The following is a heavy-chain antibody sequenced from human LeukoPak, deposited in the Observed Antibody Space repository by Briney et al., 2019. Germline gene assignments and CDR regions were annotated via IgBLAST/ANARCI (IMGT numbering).Heavy chain of an antibody. CDR1: GFSFSRYA. CDR2: ISYDGSKK. J-gene: IGHJ4*02. CDR3: AKLATGY. Sequence: GGSLRLSCAASGFSFSRYAVHWVRLAPGKGLEWVAVISYDGSKKYYADSVKGRFTISRDNSKNTLYLQMNSLRAEDTAVYYCAKLATGYWGQGTLVTVSS. V-gene: IGHV3-30-3*02. D-gene: IGHD5-12*01.